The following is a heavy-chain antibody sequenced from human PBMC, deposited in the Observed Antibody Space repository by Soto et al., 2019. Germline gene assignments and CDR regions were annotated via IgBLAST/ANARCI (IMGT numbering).Heavy chain of an antibody. Sequence: EEQLVESGGGLVQPGGSRRLSCAASGFTFSSYWMHWVRQAPGKGLVWVSRINPGGSITAYADSVKGRFTISRDNAKNTLYLQMNTLRGDDTAVYYCARVPTGKYGVWNYWGQGTLVTVSS. CDR2: INPGGSIT. CDR1: GFTFSSYW. V-gene: IGHV3-74*01. D-gene: IGHD2-8*01. J-gene: IGHJ4*02. CDR3: ARVPTGKYGVWNY.